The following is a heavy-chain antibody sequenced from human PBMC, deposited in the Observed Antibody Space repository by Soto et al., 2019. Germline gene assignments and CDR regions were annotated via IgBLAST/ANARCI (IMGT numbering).Heavy chain of an antibody. D-gene: IGHD2-8*01. CDR1: GYTFTGYY. Sequence: ASVKVSCKASGYTFTGYYMHWVRQAPGQGLEWMGWINPNSGGTNYAQKFQGWVTMTRDTSISTAYMELGRLRSDDTAVYYCARAPPGCTNGVCYMDYWGQGTLVTVSS. J-gene: IGHJ4*02. CDR3: ARAPPGCTNGVCYMDY. V-gene: IGHV1-2*04. CDR2: INPNSGGT.